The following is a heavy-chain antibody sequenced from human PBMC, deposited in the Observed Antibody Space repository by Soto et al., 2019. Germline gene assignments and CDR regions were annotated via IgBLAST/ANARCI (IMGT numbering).Heavy chain of an antibody. CDR2: ISGSGGST. V-gene: IGHV3-23*01. CDR1: GFTFSSYA. Sequence: EVQLLESGGGLVQPGGSLRLSCAASGFTFSSYAMSWVRQAPGKGLEWVSAISGSGGSTYYADSVKGRFTISRDNSKNTLYLQKSSLRAEDTAVYYCAKEKGGTIFRDSPFTLDPWGQGTLVTVSS. J-gene: IGHJ5*02. CDR3: AKEKGGTIFRDSPFTLDP. D-gene: IGHD3-16*01.